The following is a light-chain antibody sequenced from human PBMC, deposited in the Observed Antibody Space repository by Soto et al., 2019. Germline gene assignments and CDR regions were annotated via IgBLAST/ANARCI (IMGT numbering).Light chain of an antibody. V-gene: IGKV1-12*01. J-gene: IGKJ3*01. CDR2: ATS. CDR1: QGIGSW. Sequence: DIQMTQSPSSVSASVGDRVTITCRASQGIGSWLAWYQQKPGKAPNLLIYATSNLQTGVPSRFSGSGSGTDFTLTISSLQPEDFASYYCQQTNTFPLTFGPGTKVDIK. CDR3: QQTNTFPLT.